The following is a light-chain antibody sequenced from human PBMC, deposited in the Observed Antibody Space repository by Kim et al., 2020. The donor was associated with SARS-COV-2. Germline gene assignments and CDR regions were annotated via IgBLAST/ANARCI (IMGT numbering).Light chain of an antibody. CDR2: DAS. V-gene: IGKV3-15*01. Sequence: ETVMTQSPATLSVSPGERATLSCRASQSVSSDLAWYQQKPGQPPRLLIYDASTRATGIPVRFSGSGSGTEFTLTISSLQSEDFAVYYCQQYNNWPPLTFGGGTKVDIK. CDR3: QQYNNWPPLT. J-gene: IGKJ4*01. CDR1: QSVSSD.